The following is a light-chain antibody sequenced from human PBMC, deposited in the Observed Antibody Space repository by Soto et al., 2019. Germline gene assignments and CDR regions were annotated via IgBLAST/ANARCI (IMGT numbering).Light chain of an antibody. CDR1: QSVSSY. V-gene: IGKV3-11*01. Sequence: EIVLTQSPATLSLSPGERATLSCRASQSVSSYLAWYQQRPGQAPRLLIYDASNRATGIPARFSGSGSGTDFTLTISSLEPEDFAFYYCLQRSNWPPLLSFGGGTKVDI. CDR3: LQRSNWPPLLS. CDR2: DAS. J-gene: IGKJ4*01.